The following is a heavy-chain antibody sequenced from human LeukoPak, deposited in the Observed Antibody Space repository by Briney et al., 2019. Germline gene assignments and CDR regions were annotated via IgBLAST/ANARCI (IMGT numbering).Heavy chain of an antibody. CDR2: INPNSGGT. CDR3: ARNTYYYDSSAGTFDF. Sequence: ASVKVSCKASGYTFTDYSMHWVRQAPGQGREWMGGINPNSGGTNYAQKFQGRVNMTRDTSISTAYMALSRLRSDDTAVFYCARNTYYYDSSAGTFDFWGQGTLVTVSS. CDR1: GYTFTDYS. J-gene: IGHJ4*02. D-gene: IGHD3-22*01. V-gene: IGHV1-2*02.